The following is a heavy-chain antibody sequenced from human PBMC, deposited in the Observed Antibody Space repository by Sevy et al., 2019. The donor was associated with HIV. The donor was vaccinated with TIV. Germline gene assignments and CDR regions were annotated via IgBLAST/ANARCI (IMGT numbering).Heavy chain of an antibody. CDR2: IRQDGSEK. J-gene: IGHJ4*02. CDR1: GFTFSSYW. Sequence: GGSLRLSCAASGFTFSSYWMSWVRQVPGKGLEWVANIRQDGSEKYYVDSVKGRFTISRDNVKNSIHLQMNGPRAEDTAIYYCARVTGIAAAFDYWGQGTLVTVSS. D-gene: IGHD6-13*01. V-gene: IGHV3-7*01. CDR3: ARVTGIAAAFDY.